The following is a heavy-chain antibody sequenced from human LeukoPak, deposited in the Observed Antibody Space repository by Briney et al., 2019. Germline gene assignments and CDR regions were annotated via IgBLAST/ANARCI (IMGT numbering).Heavy chain of an antibody. CDR2: ISAYNGNT. CDR3: ARERYDSSGYNDAFDI. CDR1: GYTFTSYG. Sequence: ASVKVSCKASGYTFTSYGISWVRQAPGQGLEWVGWISAYNGNTNYAQKLQGRVTMTTDTSTSTAYMELRSLRSDDTAVYYCARERYDSSGYNDAFDIWGQGTMVTVSS. J-gene: IGHJ3*02. V-gene: IGHV1-18*01. D-gene: IGHD3-22*01.